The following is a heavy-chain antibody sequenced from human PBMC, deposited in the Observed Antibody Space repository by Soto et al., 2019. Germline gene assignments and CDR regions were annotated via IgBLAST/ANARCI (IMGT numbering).Heavy chain of an antibody. CDR3: SSNPPRFGDYEDSYLDF. CDR2: IYYSGST. Sequence: PSETLSLTCTVSGGSISSSSYYWGWIRQPPGKGLEWIGSIYYSGSTYYNPSLKSRVTISVDTSKNHFSLKLSSVTAADTAVYYCSSNPPRFGDYEDSYLDFWGQGTLVTVSS. CDR1: GGSISSSSYY. V-gene: IGHV4-39*01. J-gene: IGHJ4*02. D-gene: IGHD4-17*01.